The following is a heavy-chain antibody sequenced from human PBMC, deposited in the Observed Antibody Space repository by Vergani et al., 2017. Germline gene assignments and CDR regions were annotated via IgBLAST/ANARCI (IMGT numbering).Heavy chain of an antibody. V-gene: IGHV1-69*18. CDR1: GGTFSSYA. D-gene: IGHD1-26*01. Sequence: QVQLVQSGAEVKKPGSSVKVSCKASGGTFSSYAISWVRQAPGQGLEWMGRIIPIFGTANYAQKFQGRVTINADESTSTAYMELSSLRSEDTAVSYWAREVSGGSWIGSPFYYYYGMDVWGQGTTVTVSS. J-gene: IGHJ6*02. CDR3: AREVSGGSWIGSPFYYYYGMDV. CDR2: IIPIFGTA.